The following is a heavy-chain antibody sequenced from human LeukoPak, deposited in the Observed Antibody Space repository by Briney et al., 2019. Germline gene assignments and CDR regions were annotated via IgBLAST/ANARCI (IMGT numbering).Heavy chain of an antibody. CDR1: GFTFINYN. Sequence: PGGSLRLSCAAAGFTFINYNMNWVRQAPGKGLEWVSYISSSSSYTNYADSVKGRFTISRDNAKNSLYLQMNSLRAEATAVCTCARDLLTGEDLYYFDYWGQGTLVTVSS. J-gene: IGHJ4*02. D-gene: IGHD7-27*01. V-gene: IGHV3-11*05. CDR3: ARDLLTGEDLYYFDY. CDR2: ISSSSSYT.